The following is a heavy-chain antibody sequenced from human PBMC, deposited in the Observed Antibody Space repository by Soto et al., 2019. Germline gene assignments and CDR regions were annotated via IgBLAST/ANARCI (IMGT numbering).Heavy chain of an antibody. Sequence: PGGSLRLSCAASGFPFSNYAMGWVRQAPGKGLEWVSTISGSSGSTNYADSVKGRFTISRDNSKNTVFLQMNSLRAEDTAVYYCANLAPRLYYFYSLGQGAVVTVSS. CDR1: GFPFSNYA. J-gene: IGHJ4*02. V-gene: IGHV3-23*01. CDR2: ISGSSGST. CDR3: ANLAPRLYYFYS.